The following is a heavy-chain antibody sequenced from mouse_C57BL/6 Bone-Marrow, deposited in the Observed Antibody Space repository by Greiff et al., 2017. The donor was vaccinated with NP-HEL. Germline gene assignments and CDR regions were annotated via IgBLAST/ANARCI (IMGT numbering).Heavy chain of an antibody. D-gene: IGHD3-2*02. CDR1: GYTFTSYG. Sequence: VQRVESGAELARPGASVKLSCKASGYTFTSYGISWVKQRTGQGLEWIGEIYPRSGNTYYNEKFKGKATLTADKSSSTAYMELRSLTSEDSAVYFCAREAGTWFAYWGQGTLVTVSA. V-gene: IGHV1-81*01. CDR3: AREAGTWFAY. CDR2: IYPRSGNT. J-gene: IGHJ3*01.